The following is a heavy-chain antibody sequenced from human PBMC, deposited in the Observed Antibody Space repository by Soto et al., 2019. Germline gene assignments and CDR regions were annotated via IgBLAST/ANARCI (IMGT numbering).Heavy chain of an antibody. CDR2: ISSSSSTI. CDR1: GFTFSSYS. CDR3: ARDWTTDYGDSFDY. D-gene: IGHD4-17*01. V-gene: IGHV3-48*01. Sequence: GGSLRLSCAASGFTFSSYSMNWVRQAPGKGLEWVSYISSSSSTIYYADSVKGRFTISRDNAKNSLYLQMNSLRAEDTAVYYCARDWTTDYGDSFDYWGQGTLVTVSS. J-gene: IGHJ4*02.